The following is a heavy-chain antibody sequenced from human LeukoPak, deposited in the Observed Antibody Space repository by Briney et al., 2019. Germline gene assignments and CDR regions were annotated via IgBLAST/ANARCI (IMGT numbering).Heavy chain of an antibody. D-gene: IGHD5-18*01. Sequence: GGSLRLSCAASGFTFSSYGMHWVRPAPGKGLEWVAVIWYDGSNKYYADSVKGRFTISRDNSKNTLYLQMNSLRAEDTAVYYCARGAAMVSFDYWGQGTLVTVSS. CDR3: ARGAAMVSFDY. J-gene: IGHJ4*02. CDR2: IWYDGSNK. CDR1: GFTFSSYG. V-gene: IGHV3-33*01.